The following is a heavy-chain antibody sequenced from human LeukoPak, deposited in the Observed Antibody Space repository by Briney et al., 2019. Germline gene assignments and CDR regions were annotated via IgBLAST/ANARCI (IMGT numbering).Heavy chain of an antibody. Sequence: GGSLRLSCAASGFTFSDYEMNWVRQAPGKGLEWVSYISSSGNTIFYADSVKGRFTISRDDAENSLYLQMNSLRVEDTAVYYCTITLFRIAAAGNDYWGQGTLVTVSS. CDR3: TITLFRIAAAGNDY. CDR1: GFTFSDYE. J-gene: IGHJ4*02. D-gene: IGHD6-13*01. V-gene: IGHV3-48*03. CDR2: ISSSGNTI.